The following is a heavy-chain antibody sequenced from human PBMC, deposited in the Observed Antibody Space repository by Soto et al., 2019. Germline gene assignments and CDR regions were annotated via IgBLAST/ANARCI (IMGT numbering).Heavy chain of an antibody. Sequence: GESLKISCKGSGYSFTTYWIGWVRQMPGKGLEWMGIIYPGDSDTRYSPSFQGQVTISADKSISTACLQWSSLKASDTAIYYCARRIAAAGLDAFDIWGQGTMVTVSS. D-gene: IGHD6-13*01. J-gene: IGHJ3*02. CDR1: GYSFTTYW. CDR2: IYPGDSDT. CDR3: ARRIAAAGLDAFDI. V-gene: IGHV5-51*01.